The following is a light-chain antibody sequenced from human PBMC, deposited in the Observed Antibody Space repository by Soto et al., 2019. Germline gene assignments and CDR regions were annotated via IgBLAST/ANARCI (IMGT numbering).Light chain of an antibody. V-gene: IGKV3-20*01. CDR2: GAS. CDR1: QSLNARY. Sequence: EIVLTQSPCTLSLSPGERATLSCRASQSLNARYLAWYQVKPGQAPRLLFYGASSRATGIPDRFIGSGSGTDFTLTITGLEPEDFAVYYCQQSHISRTFGQGTKVDIK. J-gene: IGKJ1*01. CDR3: QQSHISRT.